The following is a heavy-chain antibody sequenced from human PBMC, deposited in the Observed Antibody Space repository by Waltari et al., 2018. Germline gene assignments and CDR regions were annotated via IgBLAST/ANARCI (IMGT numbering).Heavy chain of an antibody. CDR1: GFPCRTYT. V-gene: IGHV3-21*02. Sequence: VQLVESGGDLVKPGGERRMSCDASGFPCRTYTMTWVRQCPGKGLEWVSCISHGSNYIYYAESVRGRFTVSRDNAKSSLYLQMNSLRAEDTAVYFCARDLTAWELLDYWGQGTVVNVSS. D-gene: IGHD1-7*01. CDR2: ISHGSNYI. CDR3: ARDLTAWELLDY. J-gene: IGHJ4*02.